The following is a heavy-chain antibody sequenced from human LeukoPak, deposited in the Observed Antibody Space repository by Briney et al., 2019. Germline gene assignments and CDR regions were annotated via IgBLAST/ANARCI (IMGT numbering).Heavy chain of an antibody. CDR1: GGSISSYY. CDR3: AREKHGFDY. J-gene: IGHJ4*02. Sequence: PSETLSLTCTVSGGSISSYYWSWIRQPPGKGLEWIGYIYHSGSTYYNPSLKSRVTISVDRSKNQFSLKLSSVTAADTAVYYCAREKHGFDYWGQGTLVTVSS. CDR2: IYHSGST. V-gene: IGHV4-59*12.